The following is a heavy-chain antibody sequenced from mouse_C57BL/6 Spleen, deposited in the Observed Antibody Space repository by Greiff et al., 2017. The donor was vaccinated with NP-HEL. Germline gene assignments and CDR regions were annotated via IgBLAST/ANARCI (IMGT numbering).Heavy chain of an antibody. CDR3: ARWVINCAMDY. D-gene: IGHD2-13*01. CDR2: INPNNGGT. Sequence: EVQLQQSGPELVKPGASVKISCKASGYTFTDYYMNWVKQSHGKSLEWIGDINPNNGGTSYNQKFKGKATLTVDKSSNTAYMELRSLTSEDSAFYDCARWVINCAMDYWGQGTSVTVSS. J-gene: IGHJ4*01. V-gene: IGHV1-26*01. CDR1: GYTFTDYY.